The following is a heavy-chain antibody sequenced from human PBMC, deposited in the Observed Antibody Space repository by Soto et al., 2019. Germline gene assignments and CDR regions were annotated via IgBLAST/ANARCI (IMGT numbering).Heavy chain of an antibody. CDR1: GFTFSIYG. Sequence: GGSLRLSCAASGFTFSIYGMHWVRQAPGKGLEWVAVISYDGSNKYYADSVKGRFTISRDNSKNTLHLQMNSLRAEDTAVYYCAKDLVNSEMFDYWGQGTLVTVSS. D-gene: IGHD6-13*01. J-gene: IGHJ4*02. V-gene: IGHV3-30*18. CDR3: AKDLVNSEMFDY. CDR2: ISYDGSNK.